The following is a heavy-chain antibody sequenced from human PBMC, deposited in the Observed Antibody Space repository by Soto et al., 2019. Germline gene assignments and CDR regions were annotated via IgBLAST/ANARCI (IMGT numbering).Heavy chain of an antibody. D-gene: IGHD3-10*01. CDR1: GGSISSDNW. CDR3: ARDTSHYYGSGSYYKPEYYYYGMDV. J-gene: IGHJ6*02. V-gene: IGHV4-4*02. CDR2: IYHSGST. Sequence: SETLSLTCAVSGGSISSDNWWSWVRQPPGKGLEWIGEIYHSGSTNYNPSLQSRVTISMDKSKNQFSLKLRSVTAADTAVYYCARDTSHYYGSGSYYKPEYYYYGMDVWGQGTTVTVSS.